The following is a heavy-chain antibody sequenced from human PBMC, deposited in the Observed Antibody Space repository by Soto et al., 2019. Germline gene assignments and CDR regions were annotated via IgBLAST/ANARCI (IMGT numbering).Heavy chain of an antibody. V-gene: IGHV4-34*01. J-gene: IGHJ5*02. Sequence: SETLSLTCAVYGGSFSGYYWNWIRQPPGKGLEWIGEINHSGSTNYNPSLKSRVTISVDTSKNQFSLKLSSVTAADTAVYYCAREAWAGIAAAGQNWFDPWGQGTLVTAPQ. CDR2: INHSGST. CDR3: AREAWAGIAAAGQNWFDP. CDR1: GGSFSGYY. D-gene: IGHD6-13*01.